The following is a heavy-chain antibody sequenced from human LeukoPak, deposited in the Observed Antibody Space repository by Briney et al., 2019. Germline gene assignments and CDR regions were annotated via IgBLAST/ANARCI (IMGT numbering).Heavy chain of an antibody. CDR1: GFTFSTYW. J-gene: IGHJ3*01. Sequence: GGSLRLSCAASGFTFSTYWMHWVRQAPGKGLVWVSHINSDGRITSYADSVKGRFTISRDNAENRLYLQMNSLRAEDTAVYYCAREVDDSSSDAFDFWGQGTMVTVSS. CDR3: AREVDDSSSDAFDF. V-gene: IGHV3-74*01. D-gene: IGHD3-22*01. CDR2: INSDGRIT.